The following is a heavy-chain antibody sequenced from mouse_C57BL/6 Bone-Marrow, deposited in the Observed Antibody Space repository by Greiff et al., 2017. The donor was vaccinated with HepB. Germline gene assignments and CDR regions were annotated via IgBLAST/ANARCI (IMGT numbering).Heavy chain of an antibody. D-gene: IGHD3-2*02. V-gene: IGHV1-81*01. CDR1: GYTFTSYG. CDR2: IYPRSGNT. J-gene: IGHJ2*01. Sequence: QVQLQQSGAELARPGASVKLSCKASGYTFTSYGISWVNQRTGQGLEWIGEIYPRSGNTYYNEKFKGKATLTADKSSSTAYMELRSLTSEDSAVYFCARGQLRLPYFDYWGQGTTLTVSS. CDR3: ARGQLRLPYFDY.